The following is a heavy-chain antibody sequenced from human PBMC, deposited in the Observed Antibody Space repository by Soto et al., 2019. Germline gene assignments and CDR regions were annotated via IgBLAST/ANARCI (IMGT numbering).Heavy chain of an antibody. CDR3: ARVSSSWPLVNYFDY. D-gene: IGHD6-13*01. V-gene: IGHV4-61*01. CDR1: GGSVSSGSYY. Sequence: SETLSLSCPLSGGSVSSGSYYWNWIRQPPGKGLECIGYIYYSGSTNYNPSLKSRVTISVDTSKNQFSLKLSSVTAADTAVYYCARVSSSWPLVNYFDYWGQGTLVTVS. CDR2: IYYSGST. J-gene: IGHJ4*02.